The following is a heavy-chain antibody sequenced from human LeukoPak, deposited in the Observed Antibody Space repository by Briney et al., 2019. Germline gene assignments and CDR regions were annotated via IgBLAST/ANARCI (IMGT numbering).Heavy chain of an antibody. Sequence: PGGSLRLSCAASGFTFSSYAMSWVRQAPGKGLEWVSAISGSGGSTYYADSVKGRFTISRESSKNTLYLQMNSLRADDTAVYYCAKGYGSGSFDYWGQGTLVTVSS. V-gene: IGHV3-23*01. CDR2: ISGSGGST. D-gene: IGHD3-10*01. CDR1: GFTFSSYA. J-gene: IGHJ4*02. CDR3: AKGYGSGSFDY.